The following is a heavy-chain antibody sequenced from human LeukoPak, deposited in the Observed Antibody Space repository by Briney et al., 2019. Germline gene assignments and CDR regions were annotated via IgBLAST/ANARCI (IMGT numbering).Heavy chain of an antibody. D-gene: IGHD6-19*01. J-gene: IGHJ4*02. V-gene: IGHV3-74*01. Sequence: GGSLRLSCAASGFTFSSYWMHWVRQAPGQGLVWGSRINTDGSSTSYADSVKGRFTISRDNAKNTLYPQMNSLRAEDTAVYYCAREGDSSGWPLFDYWGQGTLVTVSS. CDR2: INTDGSST. CDR3: AREGDSSGWPLFDY. CDR1: GFTFSSYW.